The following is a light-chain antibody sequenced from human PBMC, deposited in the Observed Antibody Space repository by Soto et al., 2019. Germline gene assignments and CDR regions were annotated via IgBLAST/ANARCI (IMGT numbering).Light chain of an antibody. V-gene: IGKV1-9*01. CDR3: QQLNSLIT. Sequence: IQLTQSPSSLSASVGDRVTITCRASQGISSYLAWYQQKPGKAPQLLIYAASTLQSGVTSRFSGSGSGTDFTLTISSLQPEDFATYYCQQLNSLITFGQGTRLEIK. J-gene: IGKJ5*01. CDR2: AAS. CDR1: QGISSY.